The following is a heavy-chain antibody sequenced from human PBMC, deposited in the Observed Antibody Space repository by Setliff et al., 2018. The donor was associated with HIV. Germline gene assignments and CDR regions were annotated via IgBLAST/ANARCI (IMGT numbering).Heavy chain of an antibody. Sequence: SVKVSCKASGGTFSSYAISWVRQAPGQGLEWMGGIIPVFRTANYAQKFQGRVTITADESTSTAYMELSSLRSEDTAVCYCARGGGYNFWSGYNTMYYFDYWGQGTLVTSPQ. D-gene: IGHD3-3*01. J-gene: IGHJ4*02. CDR2: IIPVFRTA. V-gene: IGHV1-69*13. CDR3: ARGGGYNFWSGYNTMYYFDY. CDR1: GGTFSSYA.